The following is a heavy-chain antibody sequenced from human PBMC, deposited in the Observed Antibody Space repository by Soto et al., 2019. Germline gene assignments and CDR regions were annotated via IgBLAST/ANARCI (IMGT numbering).Heavy chain of an antibody. D-gene: IGHD2-15*01. CDR2: TAYDGSNA. CDR3: ARGDREDILVVVGARPGEYGIDI. Sequence: PGESLKISCAASGFSFRNHAMHWVRQAPGKGLECLAVTAYDGSNAFYRDSVKGRFTISRDNSKNTLYLHMNSLRSEDTGVYYCARGDREDILVVVGARPGEYGIDIWGQGTTVTVSS. J-gene: IGHJ6*02. V-gene: IGHV3-30-3*01. CDR1: GFSFRNHA.